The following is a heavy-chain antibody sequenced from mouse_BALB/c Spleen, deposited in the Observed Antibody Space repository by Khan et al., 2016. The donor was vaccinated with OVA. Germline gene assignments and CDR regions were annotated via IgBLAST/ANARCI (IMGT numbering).Heavy chain of an antibody. J-gene: IGHJ3*01. Sequence: VRLQQSGPELVKPGASVKIPCKASGYPFTDYNMDWVKQSHGKSLEWIGDITPNNGGTIYNQKFKGKATLTVDKSSSTAYMELRSLTSEDTAVYYCARGGFGNPFAYWGQGTLVTVSA. CDR2: ITPNNGGT. D-gene: IGHD1-1*01. V-gene: IGHV1-18*01. CDR1: GYPFTDYN. CDR3: ARGGFGNPFAY.